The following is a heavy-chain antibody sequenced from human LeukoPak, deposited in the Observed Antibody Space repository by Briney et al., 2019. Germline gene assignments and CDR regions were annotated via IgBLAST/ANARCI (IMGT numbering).Heavy chain of an antibody. CDR3: ARRPYEITVAGPYYYGLDV. J-gene: IGHJ6*02. CDR2: ISAYNGNT. D-gene: IGHD6-19*01. Sequence: ASVKVSCKASGYTFTSYGTSWVRQAPGQGLEWMGWISAYNGNTNYAQKLQGRVTMTTDTSTSTAYMELRSLRSDDTAVYYCARRPYEITVAGPYYYGLDVWGQGTTVTVSS. CDR1: GYTFTSYG. V-gene: IGHV1-18*01.